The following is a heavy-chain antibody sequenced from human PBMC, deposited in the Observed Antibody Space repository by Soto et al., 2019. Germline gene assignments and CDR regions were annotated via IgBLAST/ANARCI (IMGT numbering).Heavy chain of an antibody. D-gene: IGHD6-13*01. CDR2: ISGSGGST. J-gene: IGHJ4*02. CDR3: AKTYSSSYYFDY. V-gene: IGHV3-23*01. Sequence: GGSLRLSCAASGFTFSSYVMSWVRQAPGKGLEWVSAISGSGGSTYYADSVKGRFTISRDNSKNTLYLQMNSLRAEDTAVYYCAKTYSSSYYFDYWGQGTLVTVSS. CDR1: GFTFSSYV.